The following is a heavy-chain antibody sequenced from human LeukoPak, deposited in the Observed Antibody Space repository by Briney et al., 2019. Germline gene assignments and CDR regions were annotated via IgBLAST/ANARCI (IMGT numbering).Heavy chain of an antibody. CDR3: AREGYAPCFDY. CDR1: GFTFSNYW. J-gene: IGHJ4*02. CDR2: INGDGSST. Sequence: GGSLRLSCAASGFTFSNYWMHWVRQAPGKGLVWVSRINGDGSSTNYADSVKGRFTISRDNAKNTLYLQMNSLRAEDTAVYYCAREGYAPCFDYWGQGTPVTVSS. D-gene: IGHD1-1*01. V-gene: IGHV3-74*01.